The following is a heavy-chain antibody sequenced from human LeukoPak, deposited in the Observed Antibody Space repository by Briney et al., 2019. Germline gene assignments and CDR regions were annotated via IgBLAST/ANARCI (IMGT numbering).Heavy chain of an antibody. D-gene: IGHD3-22*01. CDR1: GYTFTSYD. J-gene: IGHJ3*02. Sequence: ASVKVSCKASGYTFTSYDINWVRQATGQGLEWMGWMNPNSGNTGYAQKFQGRVTMTRNTSISTAYMELRSLRSDDTAVYYCARDRPMIVVPNDAFDIWGQGTMVTVSS. CDR2: MNPNSGNT. CDR3: ARDRPMIVVPNDAFDI. V-gene: IGHV1-8*01.